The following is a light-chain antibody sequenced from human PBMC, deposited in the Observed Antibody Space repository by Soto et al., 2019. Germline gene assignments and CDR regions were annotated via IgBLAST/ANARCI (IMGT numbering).Light chain of an antibody. CDR2: DDN. J-gene: IGLJ3*02. CDR1: SSNIGVNY. Sequence: QPVLTQAPSASGTPGQRVTISCSGSSSNIGVNYVYWYQQVPGTAPKLLVFDDNQRPSGVPDRFSDSKSGTSAFLSISGLQSEDETYYYCAARDDSLNGPVFGGGTKLTVL. CDR3: AARDDSLNGPV. V-gene: IGLV1-44*01.